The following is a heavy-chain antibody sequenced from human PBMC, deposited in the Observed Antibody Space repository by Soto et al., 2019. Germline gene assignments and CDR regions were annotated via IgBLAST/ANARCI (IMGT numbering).Heavy chain of an antibody. Sequence: PGESLKISGQGSVYSLANYWIAWVRQMPGKGLEWVGVIYPGDSDTRYSPSFRGQVTISADKSISHVYLQWSSLKASDTAMYYCARNRLRQYYYGMDVWGQGTTVTVSS. CDR2: IYPGDSDT. J-gene: IGHJ6*02. V-gene: IGHV5-51*01. CDR3: ARNRLRQYYYGMDV. CDR1: VYSLANYW. D-gene: IGHD3-10*01.